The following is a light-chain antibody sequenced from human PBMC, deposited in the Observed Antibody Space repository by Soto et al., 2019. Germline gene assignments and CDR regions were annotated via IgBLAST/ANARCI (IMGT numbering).Light chain of an antibody. Sequence: DIQMTQSPSSLSASVGDRVTITCRASQSISNYLNWYQQRPGRAPKVLLFAASSLQSGVPSRFSGSGSGTDFTLTISSLQPEDFATYYFQQSYDTPRLTFGQGTRLEIK. CDR3: QQSYDTPRLT. CDR2: AAS. CDR1: QSISNY. V-gene: IGKV1-39*01. J-gene: IGKJ5*01.